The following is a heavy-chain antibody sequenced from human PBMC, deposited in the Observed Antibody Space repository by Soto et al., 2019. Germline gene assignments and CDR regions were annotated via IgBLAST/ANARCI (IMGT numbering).Heavy chain of an antibody. CDR1: GFSLSTNGVG. Sequence: QITLKESGPPLVKPTQSLTLTCIFSGFSLSTNGVGVGWIRQPPGKSPEWLALIYWDDDKRYSPSLRRRLTLTKDTAKYKVVLKVTKMGPVDKDTYYCAYGRAGTAGRYDAFDVWGQGTMVVVSS. CDR2: IYWDDDK. D-gene: IGHD6-6*01. V-gene: IGHV2-5*02. J-gene: IGHJ3*01. CDR3: AYGRAGTAGRYDAFDV.